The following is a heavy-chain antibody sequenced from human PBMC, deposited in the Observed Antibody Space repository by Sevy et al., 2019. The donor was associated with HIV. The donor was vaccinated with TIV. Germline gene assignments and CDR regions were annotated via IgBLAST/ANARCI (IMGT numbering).Heavy chain of an antibody. V-gene: IGHV3-23*01. CDR2: ISGSGGST. CDR3: AAAAIHYYYMDV. J-gene: IGHJ6*03. D-gene: IGHD2-2*01. Sequence: GESLKISCAASGFTFSSYAMSWVRQAPGKGLEWVSAISGSGGSTYYADSVKGRFTISRDNSKNTRYLQMNSLGAEDTAVYYCAAAAIHYYYMDVWGKGTTVTVSS. CDR1: GFTFSSYA.